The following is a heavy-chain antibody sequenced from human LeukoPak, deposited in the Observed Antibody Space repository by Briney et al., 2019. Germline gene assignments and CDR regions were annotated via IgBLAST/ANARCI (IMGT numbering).Heavy chain of an antibody. CDR2: INHSGST. Sequence: SETLSLTCAVYGGSFSGYYWSWLRQPPGKGLEWIGEINHSGSTNYNPSLKSRVTISVDTSKNQFSLKLSSVTAADTAVYYCARATFGVVIIGHYYYYMDVWGKGTTVTVSS. V-gene: IGHV4-34*01. D-gene: IGHD3-3*01. CDR3: ARATFGVVIIGHYYYYMDV. CDR1: GGSFSGYY. J-gene: IGHJ6*03.